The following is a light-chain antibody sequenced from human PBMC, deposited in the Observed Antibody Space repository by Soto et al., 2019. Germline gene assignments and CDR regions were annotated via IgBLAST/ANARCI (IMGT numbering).Light chain of an antibody. V-gene: IGKV3-11*01. CDR2: DAS. CDR1: QSVNTY. J-gene: IGKJ4*01. Sequence: EIVLTQSPATLSLSPGERATLSCRASQSVNTYLAWYQQRPGQAPRLLMYDASNRATAIPARFSGRGSGTDFTLTIDSLEPEDFAVYYCQQRSNWPLTFGGGTKVEIK. CDR3: QQRSNWPLT.